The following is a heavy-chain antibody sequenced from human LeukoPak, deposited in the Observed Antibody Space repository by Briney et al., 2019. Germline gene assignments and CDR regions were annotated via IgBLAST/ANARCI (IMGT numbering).Heavy chain of an antibody. Sequence: GGSLRLSCAASGFTVSSNYMRWVRQAAGKGLEWVSVIYSSGNTYYADSVKGRFTISKDNSENTLYLQMNSLRAEDTAVYYCASIGMVGSTVDYWGQGTLVTVSS. D-gene: IGHD1-26*01. CDR2: IYSSGNT. V-gene: IGHV3-53*01. J-gene: IGHJ4*02. CDR3: ASIGMVGSTVDY. CDR1: GFTVSSNY.